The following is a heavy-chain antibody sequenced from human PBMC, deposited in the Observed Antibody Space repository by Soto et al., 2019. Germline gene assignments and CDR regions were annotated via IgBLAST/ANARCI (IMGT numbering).Heavy chain of an antibody. V-gene: IGHV3-23*01. CDR3: AKDLIRGDGYVDFDY. CDR2: LSGSGGTT. Sequence: PGGSLRLSCTVSGVTFSNYAMNWVRQAPGKGLEWVSSLSGSGGTTYYADSVKGRFIISRDNSNNRLYLELNNLRAEDTAVYFCAKDLIRGDGYVDFDYWGQGTLVTVSS. D-gene: IGHD3-10*01. J-gene: IGHJ4*02. CDR1: GVTFSNYA.